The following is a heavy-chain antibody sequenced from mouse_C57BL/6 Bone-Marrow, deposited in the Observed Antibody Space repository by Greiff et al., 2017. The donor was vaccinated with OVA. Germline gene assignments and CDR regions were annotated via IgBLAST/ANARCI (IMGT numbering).Heavy chain of an antibody. CDR3: ARFPHYYGSSYGYFDV. Sequence: EVMLVESGGGLVQPGGSLSLSCAASGFTFTDYYMSWVRQPPGKALEWLGFIRNKANGYTTEYSASVKGRFTISRDNSQSILYLQMNALRAEDSATYYCARFPHYYGSSYGYFDVWGTGTTVTVSS. V-gene: IGHV7-3*01. J-gene: IGHJ1*03. CDR2: IRNKANGYTT. CDR1: GFTFTDYY. D-gene: IGHD1-1*01.